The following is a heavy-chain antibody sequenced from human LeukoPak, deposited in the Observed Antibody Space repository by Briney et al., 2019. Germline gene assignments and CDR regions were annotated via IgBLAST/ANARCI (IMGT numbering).Heavy chain of an antibody. Sequence: SETLSLTCAVYGGSFSGYYWSWIRQPPGKGLEWIGEINHSGSTNYNPSLKSRVTISVDTSKNQFSLKLSSVTAADTAVYYCAGYKGAWGQGTLVTVSS. CDR2: INHSGST. V-gene: IGHV4-34*01. CDR1: GGSFSGYY. J-gene: IGHJ5*02. D-gene: IGHD3-10*01. CDR3: AGYKGA.